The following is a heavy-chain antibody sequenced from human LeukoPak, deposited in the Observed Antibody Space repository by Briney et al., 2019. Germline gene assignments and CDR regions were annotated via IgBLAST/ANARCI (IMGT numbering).Heavy chain of an antibody. D-gene: IGHD1-1*01. Sequence: AGGSLRLSFAVSGFTFSNFWMSWVRQAPGRGLEWVANIHPEGNEKYHVESVKGRFTISRDNAKNLLFLQMNGLRVEGTAVYYCARGDDFSGDHWGQGTLVTVSS. CDR1: GFTFSNFW. CDR3: ARGDDFSGDH. CDR2: IHPEGNEK. V-gene: IGHV3-7*04. J-gene: IGHJ4*02.